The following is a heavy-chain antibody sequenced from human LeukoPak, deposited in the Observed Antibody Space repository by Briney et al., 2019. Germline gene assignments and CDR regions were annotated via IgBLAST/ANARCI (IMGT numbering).Heavy chain of an antibody. CDR3: EHGQTGVDQFDY. Sequence: SGPTLVNPTQTLTLTCTFSGFSLSTSGVCVGWIRQPSGKALEWLALIYWDDDKRYSPSLKSRLTITKATSKDQVVLTMTKMDPVDTATYYCEHGQTGVDQFDYWGQGTLVTVSS. J-gene: IGHJ4*02. CDR1: GFSLSTSGVC. CDR2: IYWDDDK. V-gene: IGHV2-5*02. D-gene: IGHD3-3*01.